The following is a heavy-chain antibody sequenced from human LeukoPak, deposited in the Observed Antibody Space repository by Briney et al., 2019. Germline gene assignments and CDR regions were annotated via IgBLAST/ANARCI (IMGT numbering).Heavy chain of an antibody. J-gene: IGHJ4*02. CDR3: ARDRVFEGAIGDY. D-gene: IGHD3-16*02. CDR2: IDYSGTT. Sequence: SETLSLTCSVSGSSISGSSYSWGWIRQPRRKGLEWIGNIDYSGTTHYNPSLKSRVTISIDTSKKQFSLKLSSVTAADTAVYYCARDRVFEGAIGDYWGQGTLVTVSS. CDR1: GSSISGSSYS. V-gene: IGHV4-39*07.